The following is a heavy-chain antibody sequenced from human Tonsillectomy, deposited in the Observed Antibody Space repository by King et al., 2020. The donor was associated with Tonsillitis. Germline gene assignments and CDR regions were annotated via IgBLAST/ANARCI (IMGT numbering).Heavy chain of an antibody. D-gene: IGHD6-19*01. Sequence: VQLVEFGGGLVQPGGSLRLSCAASGFTFSSYDMHWVRQATGKGLEWVSAIGTAGDTYYPGSVKGRFTISRENAKNSLYLQMNSLRAGDTAVYYCARADSTGWDVRCRMDVWGQGTTVTVSS. V-gene: IGHV3-13*01. J-gene: IGHJ6*02. CDR1: GFTFSSYD. CDR3: ARADSTGWDVRCRMDV. CDR2: IGTAGDT.